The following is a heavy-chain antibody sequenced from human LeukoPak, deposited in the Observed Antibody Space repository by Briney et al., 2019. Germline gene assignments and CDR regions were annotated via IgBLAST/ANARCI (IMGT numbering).Heavy chain of an antibody. J-gene: IGHJ4*02. CDR3: ARVRATTSRYFDWGYFDY. CDR1: GFTFSSYA. CDR2: ISYDGSNK. Sequence: PGGSLRLSCAASGFTFSSYAMHWVRQAPGKGLEWVAVISYDGSNKYYADSVKGRFTISRDNSKNTLYLQMNSLRAEDTAVYYCARVRATTSRYFDWGYFDYWGQGTLVTVSS. D-gene: IGHD3-9*01. V-gene: IGHV3-30-3*01.